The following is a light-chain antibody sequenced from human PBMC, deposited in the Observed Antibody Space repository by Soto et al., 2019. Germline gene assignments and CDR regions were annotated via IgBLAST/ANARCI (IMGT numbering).Light chain of an antibody. Sequence: QSALTQPASVSGSPGQSITISCTGTSSDVGGYNYVSWYQQHPGKAPKLMIXXXXXXXXXXXXXXXXSKSGNTASLTISGLQAXXEAXYYCSSYTSSSHVVFGGGTKVTVL. CDR1: SSDVGGYNY. CDR2: XXX. J-gene: IGLJ2*01. CDR3: SSYTSSSHVV. V-gene: IGLV2-14*01.